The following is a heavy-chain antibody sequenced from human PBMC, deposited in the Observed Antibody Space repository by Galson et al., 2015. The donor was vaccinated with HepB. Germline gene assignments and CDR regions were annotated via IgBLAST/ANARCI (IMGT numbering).Heavy chain of an antibody. Sequence: SLRLSCAASGFTFSSYGMHWVRQAPGKGLEWVAVISYDGSNKYYADSVKGRFTISRDNSKNTLYLQMNSLRAEDTAVYYCAKGVRGRGGATPWFDPWGQGTLVTVSS. D-gene: IGHD1-26*01. J-gene: IGHJ5*02. CDR2: ISYDGSNK. CDR1: GFTFSSYG. V-gene: IGHV3-30*18. CDR3: AKGVRGRGGATPWFDP.